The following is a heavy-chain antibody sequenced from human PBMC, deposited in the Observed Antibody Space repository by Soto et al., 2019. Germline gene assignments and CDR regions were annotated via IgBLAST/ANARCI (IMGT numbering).Heavy chain of an antibody. CDR3: ARASIVVVVAATSDY. V-gene: IGHV3-7*01. D-gene: IGHD2-15*01. Sequence: EVQLVASGGGLVQPGGSLRLSCAASGFTFSSYWMSWVRQAPGKGLEWVANIKQDGSEKYYVDSVKGRFTISRDNAKNSLYLEMNSLRAVDTAVYYCARASIVVVVAATSDYWGQGTLVTVSS. CDR1: GFTFSSYW. CDR2: IKQDGSEK. J-gene: IGHJ4*02.